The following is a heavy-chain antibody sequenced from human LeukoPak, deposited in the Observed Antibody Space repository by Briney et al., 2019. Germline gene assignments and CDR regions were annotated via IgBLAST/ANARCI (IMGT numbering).Heavy chain of an antibody. D-gene: IGHD2-2*02. CDR3: AKDLVLRDIVVVPAAISLDY. CDR1: GFTFSSYA. J-gene: IGHJ4*02. CDR2: ISGSGGGT. Sequence: GASLRLSCAASGFTFSSYAMSWVRQAPGKGLEWVSAISGSGGGTYYADSVKGRFTISRDNSKNTLYLQMSSLRAEDTAVYYCAKDLVLRDIVVVPAAISLDYWGQGTLVTVSS. V-gene: IGHV3-23*01.